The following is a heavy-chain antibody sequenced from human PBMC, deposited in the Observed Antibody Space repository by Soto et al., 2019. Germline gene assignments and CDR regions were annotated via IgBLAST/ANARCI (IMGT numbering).Heavy chain of an antibody. CDR3: ARGGYPKVYGMDV. V-gene: IGHV4-34*01. CDR1: GGSFISYN. D-gene: IGHD6-25*01. Sequence: SETLSLTCAVYGGSFISYNWSWIRQPPGKGLEWIGGTNHSGSTNYNPSLKSRFTISVDTSKNQFSLKLNSVTAAATAVYYSARGGYPKVYGMDVWGQGTTVTVSS. J-gene: IGHJ6*02. CDR2: TNHSGST.